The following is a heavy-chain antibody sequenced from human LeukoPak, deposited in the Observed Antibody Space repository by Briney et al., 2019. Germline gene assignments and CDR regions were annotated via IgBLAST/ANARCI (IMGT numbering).Heavy chain of an antibody. J-gene: IGHJ4*02. CDR3: ARGYYDSSGYSSYYFDY. D-gene: IGHD3-22*01. CDR1: GGSIDSTNW. CDR2: IHHDGRI. V-gene: IGHV4/OR15-8*01. Sequence: SETLSLTCDVSGGSIDSTNWWNWVRQPPGKGLEWIGEIHHDGRINYNPSLKSRVTLSVDKSKNQFSLRLNSVTAADTAVYYCARGYYDSSGYSSYYFDYWGQGTLVTVSS.